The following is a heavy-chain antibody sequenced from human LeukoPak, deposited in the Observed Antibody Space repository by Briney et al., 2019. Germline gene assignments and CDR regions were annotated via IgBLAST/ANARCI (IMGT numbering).Heavy chain of an antibody. CDR2: ISYDGSNK. Sequence: GGSLRLSCAASGFTFSSYGMHWVRQAPGKGLEWVAIISYDGSNKYYADSMKGRFTISRDNSKNTLYLQMNSLRAEDTAVYYCAKELRRITMVRVQTTPADYWGQGTLVTVSS. J-gene: IGHJ4*02. CDR1: GFTFSSYG. D-gene: IGHD3-10*01. V-gene: IGHV3-30*18. CDR3: AKELRRITMVRVQTTPADY.